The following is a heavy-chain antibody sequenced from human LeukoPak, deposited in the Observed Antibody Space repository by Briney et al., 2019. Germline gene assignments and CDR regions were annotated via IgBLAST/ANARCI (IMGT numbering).Heavy chain of an antibody. CDR2: IYYSGST. V-gene: IGHV4-59*01. Sequence: PSETLSLTCTVSGGSISSYYWSWIRQPPGKGLEWIGYIYYSGSTNYNPSLKSRVTISVDTSKNQFSLKLSSVTAADTAVYYCAKSDTAMVVHFDYWGQGTLVTVSS. CDR1: GGSISSYY. J-gene: IGHJ4*02. CDR3: AKSDTAMVVHFDY. D-gene: IGHD5-18*01.